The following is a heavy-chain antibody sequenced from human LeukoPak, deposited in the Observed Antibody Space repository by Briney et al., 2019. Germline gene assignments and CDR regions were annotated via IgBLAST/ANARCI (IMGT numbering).Heavy chain of an antibody. CDR2: IKQDGSEK. D-gene: IGHD1-26*01. J-gene: IGHJ4*02. CDR3: ARGWDHFDF. Sequence: GGSLRLSCAASGFIFSSYWMSWVRQAPGKGLEWVANIKQDGSEKYYVDSVKGRFTISRDNANNSLSLQMSSLRDEDTAVYFCARGWDHFDFWGQGTLVTVSS. CDR1: GFIFSSYW. V-gene: IGHV3-7*01.